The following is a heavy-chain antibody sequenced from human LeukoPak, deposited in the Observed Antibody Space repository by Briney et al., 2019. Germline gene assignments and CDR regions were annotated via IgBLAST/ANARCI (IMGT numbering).Heavy chain of an antibody. V-gene: IGHV4-4*07. CDR1: GNSISGYY. D-gene: IGHD6-19*01. J-gene: IGHJ4*02. CDR3: ARDEGSGWYNY. CDR2: MHTSGST. Sequence: PSETLSLTCAVSGNSISGYYWSWIRQAAGKGLGWIGRMHTSGSTNYSPSLKSRMTISVDRPKNHFSLKLSSVTDADTAVYYCARDEGSGWYNYWGQGTLVTVSS.